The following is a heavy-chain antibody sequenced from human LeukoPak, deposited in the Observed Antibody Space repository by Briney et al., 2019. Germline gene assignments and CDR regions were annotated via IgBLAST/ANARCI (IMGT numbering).Heavy chain of an antibody. D-gene: IGHD2-2*01. Sequence: GGSLRLSRAASGFTFSSYSMNWVRQAPGKGLEWVSSISSSSSYIYYADSVKGRFTISRDNAKNSLYLQMNSLRAEDTAVYYCTIVVVPAATPPHAFDIWGQGTMVTVSS. J-gene: IGHJ3*02. CDR3: TIVVVPAATPPHAFDI. CDR2: ISSSSSYI. CDR1: GFTFSSYS. V-gene: IGHV3-21*01.